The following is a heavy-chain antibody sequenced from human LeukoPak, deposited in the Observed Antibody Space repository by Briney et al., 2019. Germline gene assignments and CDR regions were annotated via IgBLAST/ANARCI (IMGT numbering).Heavy chain of an antibody. Sequence: GGSLRLSCAASGFTFSSYWMSWVRQAPGKGLECVANINQDGSDKYYVDSVKGRFTISRDNTKNSLYLQMNSLRAEDTAVYYCAELGITMVGGVWGKGTTVTISS. D-gene: IGHD3-10*02. J-gene: IGHJ6*04. CDR3: AELGITMVGGV. CDR1: GFTFSSYW. CDR2: INQDGSDK. V-gene: IGHV3-7*01.